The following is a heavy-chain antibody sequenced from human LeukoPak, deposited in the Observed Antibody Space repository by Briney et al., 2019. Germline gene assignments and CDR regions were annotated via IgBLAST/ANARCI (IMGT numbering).Heavy chain of an antibody. D-gene: IGHD3-10*01. V-gene: IGHV1-69*05. CDR2: IIPTFGTA. Sequence: GASVKVSCKASGGTFSSYAISWVRQAPGQGLEWMGGIIPTFGTANYAQKFQGRVTITTDESTSTAYMELSSLRSEDTAVYYCARDYYGSGSYSYDAFDIWGQGTMVTVSS. CDR1: GGTFSSYA. J-gene: IGHJ3*02. CDR3: ARDYYGSGSYSYDAFDI.